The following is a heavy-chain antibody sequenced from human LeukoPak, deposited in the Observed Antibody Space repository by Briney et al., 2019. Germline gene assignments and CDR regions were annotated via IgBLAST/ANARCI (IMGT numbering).Heavy chain of an antibody. J-gene: IGHJ4*02. CDR2: LSGSGDSA. Sequence: GGSLRLFCAASRHTFSSYAMSWVPQAPGKGLAWVSTLSGSGDSADYADSVKGRFTISRDNSKNTLSLQMSSLRAEDTAVYYCARKGLGAAAGIFDYWGQGTLVTVSS. CDR3: ARKGLGAAAGIFDY. D-gene: IGHD6-13*01. V-gene: IGHV3-23*01. CDR1: RHTFSSYA.